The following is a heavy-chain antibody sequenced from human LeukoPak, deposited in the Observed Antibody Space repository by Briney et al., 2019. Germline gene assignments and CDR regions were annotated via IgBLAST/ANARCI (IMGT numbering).Heavy chain of an antibody. V-gene: IGHV4-39*01. CDR3: ARGRGFYDFWSGRNHNWFDP. Sequence: SETLSLTCTVSGGSISSYYWSWIRQPPGKGLEWIGSIHYSGSTYYNPSLKSRVTISVDTFKNQFSLKLSSVTAADTAVYYCARGRGFYDFWSGRNHNWFDPWGQGTLVTVSS. CDR1: GGSISSYY. D-gene: IGHD3-3*01. CDR2: IHYSGST. J-gene: IGHJ5*02.